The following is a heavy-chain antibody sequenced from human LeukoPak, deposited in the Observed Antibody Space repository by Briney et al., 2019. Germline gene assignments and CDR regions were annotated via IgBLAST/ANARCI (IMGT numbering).Heavy chain of an antibody. CDR3: AKDVGLIIVGALY. V-gene: IGHV3-23*01. J-gene: IGHJ4*02. CDR1: GFTFSSYA. D-gene: IGHD1-26*01. CDR2: ISGSGGST. Sequence: GGSLRLSCAASGFTFSSYAMSWVRQAPGKGLEWVSAISGSGGSTYYADSVKGRFTISRDNSKNTLYLQMNSLRAEDTAIYYCAKDVGLIIVGALYWGQGTLVTVSS.